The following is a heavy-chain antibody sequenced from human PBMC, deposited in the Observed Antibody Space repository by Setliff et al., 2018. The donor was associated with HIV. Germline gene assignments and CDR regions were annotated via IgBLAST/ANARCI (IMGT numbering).Heavy chain of an antibody. CDR1: GGSFSGYY. J-gene: IGHJ4*02. V-gene: IGHV4-34*01. D-gene: IGHD2-15*01. Sequence: SETLSLTCAVYGGSFSGYYWTWIRQPPGRGLEWSGEIIHSGGTNYNRSLKSRVTISVDTSKNQFSLNLSSVTAADTAVYYCARGGLGVVGAIDYWSQGTLVTVSS. CDR2: IIHSGGT. CDR3: ARGGLGVVGAIDY.